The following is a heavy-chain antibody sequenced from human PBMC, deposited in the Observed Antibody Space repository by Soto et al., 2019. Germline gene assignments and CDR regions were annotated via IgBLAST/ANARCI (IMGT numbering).Heavy chain of an antibody. J-gene: IGHJ6*02. CDR2: IGTAGGT. CDR3: ARGRYYFGSGPLLTSRYHGMAV. D-gene: IGHD3-10*01. Sequence: EVQLVESGGGLVQPGGSLRLSCAASGFNFSTYDMHWVRQATGKGLEWVSGIGTAGGTSYPDSVKGRFTISRENAKNSLYIQMNSLRAGDTAVYYCARGRYYFGSGPLLTSRYHGMAVWGQGTMVTVSS. V-gene: IGHV3-13*04. CDR1: GFNFSTYD.